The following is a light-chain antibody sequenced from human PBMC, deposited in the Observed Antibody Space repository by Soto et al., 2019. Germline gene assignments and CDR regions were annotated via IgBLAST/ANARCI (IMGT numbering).Light chain of an antibody. Sequence: EIMMTQSPAILSVSPGERATLSCRASQSVSNNLAWYQQKPGQVPRLLIYYASTRATGVPTRFGGSGSGTDFTLTISGLQSEDVAVYYGQEDDTWPPLTCGQGTRLEIK. CDR2: YAS. CDR1: QSVSNN. V-gene: IGKV3-15*01. CDR3: QEDDTWPPLT. J-gene: IGKJ5*01.